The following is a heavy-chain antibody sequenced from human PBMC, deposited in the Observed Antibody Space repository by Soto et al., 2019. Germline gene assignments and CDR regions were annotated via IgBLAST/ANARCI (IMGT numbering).Heavy chain of an antibody. CDR1: GFTFSSYG. CDR2: IWYDGSNK. J-gene: IGHJ6*02. CDR3: ASAAIVVVPGPEDYYYYYCMDV. Sequence: GGSLRLSCAASGFTFSSYGMHWVRQAPGKGLEWVAVIWYDGSNKYYADSVKGRFTISRDNSKNTLYLQMNSMRAEDTAVYYCASAAIVVVPGPEDYYYYYCMDVWGQGTTVTVSS. D-gene: IGHD2-2*01. V-gene: IGHV3-33*01.